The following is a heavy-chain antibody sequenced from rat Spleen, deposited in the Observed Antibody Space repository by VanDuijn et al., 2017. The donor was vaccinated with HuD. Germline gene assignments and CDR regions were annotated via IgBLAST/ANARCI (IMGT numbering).Heavy chain of an antibody. CDR1: GFTFSNYG. V-gene: IGHV5-19*01. J-gene: IGHJ2*01. Sequence: EVQLVESGGGLVQPGRSLKLSCAASGFTFSNYGTHWIRQAPTKGLEWVAYISSGGGGIYYPDSVQGRFTISRHNAKSTLYLQMDSLRSEDTATYYCVRHGYTRYYFDYWGQGVMVTVSS. CDR3: VRHGYTRYYFDY. D-gene: IGHD1-9*01. CDR2: ISSGGGGI.